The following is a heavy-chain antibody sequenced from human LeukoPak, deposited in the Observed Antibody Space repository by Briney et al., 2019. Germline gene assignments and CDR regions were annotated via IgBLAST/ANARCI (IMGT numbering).Heavy chain of an antibody. D-gene: IGHD6-13*01. CDR3: ARDGFGAAAWSTNGMDV. CDR1: GFTFSSYR. Sequence: PGGSLRLSCAASGFTFSSYRMNWVRQAPGKGLEWVSSICSSSSYIYYADSVKGRFTISRDNAKNSLYLQMNSLRAEDTAVYYCARDGFGAAAWSTNGMDVWGQGTTVTVSS. J-gene: IGHJ6*02. CDR2: ICSSSSYI. V-gene: IGHV3-21*01.